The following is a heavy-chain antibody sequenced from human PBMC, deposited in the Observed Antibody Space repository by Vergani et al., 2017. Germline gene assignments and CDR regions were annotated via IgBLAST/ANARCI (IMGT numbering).Heavy chain of an antibody. CDR2: FYTGGGT. J-gene: IGHJ6*02. Sequence: QVQLQESGPGLVRPSQTLSLTCTVSGGSISSGSYYWSWFRQPAGKGLEWIGRFYTGGGTSSNPSLKSRVTISVVTSNNQFSLQLSSVTAAATAVYYCARDPLYSTTWPFLLLYMDVWGQGTTVTVSS. CDR3: ARDPLYSTTWPFLLLYMDV. D-gene: IGHD6-13*01. CDR1: GGSISSGSYY. V-gene: IGHV4-61*02.